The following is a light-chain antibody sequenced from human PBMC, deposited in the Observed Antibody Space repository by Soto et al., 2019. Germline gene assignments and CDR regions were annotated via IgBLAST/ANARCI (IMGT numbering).Light chain of an antibody. V-gene: IGKV3-15*01. CDR1: QTIGSS. CDR2: GAS. CDR3: HQYDNWPPLS. J-gene: IGKJ4*01. Sequence: EIVMTQSPATLSVSPGDSATLSCRASQTIGSSLAWYQQKPGQAPRLLIYGASIRANGIPARFSGSGSGTEFTLTISSLLSEDSAIYNCHQYDNWPPLSFGGGTKVEIK.